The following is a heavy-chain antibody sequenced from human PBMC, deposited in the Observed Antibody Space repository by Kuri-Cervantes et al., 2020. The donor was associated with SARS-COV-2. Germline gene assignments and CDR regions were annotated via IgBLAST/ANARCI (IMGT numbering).Heavy chain of an antibody. CDR2: IWYDGSNK. J-gene: IGHJ4*02. CDR3: AKGSLYYYGSGGGDY. CDR1: GFTFSSYG. Sequence: GGSLRLSCAASGFTFSSYGMHWVRQAPGKGLEWVAVIWYDGSNKYYADSVKGRFTISRDNSKNTLYLQMNSLRAEDTAVYYCAKGSLYYYGSGGGDYWGQGTLVTVSS. V-gene: IGHV3-33*06. D-gene: IGHD3-10*01.